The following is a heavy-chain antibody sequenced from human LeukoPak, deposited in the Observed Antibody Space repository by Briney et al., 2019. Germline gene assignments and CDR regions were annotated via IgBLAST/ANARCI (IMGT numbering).Heavy chain of an antibody. CDR3: ARYRADAGSYDALDI. CDR2: ITSSGDII. J-gene: IGHJ3*02. V-gene: IGHV3-48*03. Sequence: GGSLRLSCAASGFTFSNYEMNWVRQAPGKGLDWVSYITSSGDIIYYADSVKGRFTISRDNAKNLVYLQMNSLRVEDTAVYYCARYRADAGSYDALDIWGQGTMVTVSS. CDR1: GFTFSNYE. D-gene: IGHD3-10*01.